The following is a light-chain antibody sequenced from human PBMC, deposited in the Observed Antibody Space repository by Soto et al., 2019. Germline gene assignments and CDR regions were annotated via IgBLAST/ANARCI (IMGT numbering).Light chain of an antibody. Sequence: DIQMTQSPSTLSASVGDRVTFTCRASQSVSIWLAWYQQKPGKAPKLLISGASTLESGVPSRFSGSGSGTELTLTISSLQHDDFATYYCQQYKNSLTFGQGTKVEIK. J-gene: IGKJ1*01. V-gene: IGKV1-5*01. CDR2: GAS. CDR1: QSVSIW. CDR3: QQYKNSLT.